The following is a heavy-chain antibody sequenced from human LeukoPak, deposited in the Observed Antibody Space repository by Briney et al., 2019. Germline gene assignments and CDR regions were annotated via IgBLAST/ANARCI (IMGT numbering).Heavy chain of an antibody. D-gene: IGHD5-18*01. CDR3: ATIKRGYPLGYFDF. V-gene: IGHV4-59*11. J-gene: IGHJ4*02. Sequence: SETLSLTCTVFGGSFSSHYWGWIRQSPGKGLEWIAYMFDSVTSKDNMSDSVTSKDNPSLKSRLTLSADTSKNQFSLRRSYVTAADTAVYYCATIKRGYPLGYFDFWGQGILVTVYS. CDR1: GGSFSSHY. CDR2: MSDSVTS.